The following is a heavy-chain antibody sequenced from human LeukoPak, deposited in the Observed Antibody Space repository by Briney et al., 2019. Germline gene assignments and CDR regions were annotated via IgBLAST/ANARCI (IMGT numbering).Heavy chain of an antibody. CDR2: ISYDGSNK. J-gene: IGHJ4*02. D-gene: IGHD3-22*01. CDR1: GFTFSSYA. V-gene: IGHV3-30*04. CDR3: ARDQRAGIYDSSGYSDY. Sequence: PGGSLRLSCAASGFTFSSYAMHWVRQAPGKGLEWVAVISYDGSNKYYADSVKGRFTISRDNSKNTLYPQMNGLRAEDTAVYYCARDQRAGIYDSSGYSDYWGQGTLVTVSS.